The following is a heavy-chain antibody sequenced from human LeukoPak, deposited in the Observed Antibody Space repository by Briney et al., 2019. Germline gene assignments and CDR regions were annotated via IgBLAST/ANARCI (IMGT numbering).Heavy chain of an antibody. CDR3: ARDRNWNFDY. Sequence: GGSLRLSCAASGFTFSTFTMNWVRQAPGKGLEWVSFIRPNSDYIYYADSVKGRFTISGDNAKNSLYLQMNSLRAEDTAIYYCARDRNWNFDYWGQGTLVTVSS. J-gene: IGHJ4*02. V-gene: IGHV3-21*01. CDR1: GFTFSTFT. D-gene: IGHD1-1*01. CDR2: IRPNSDYI.